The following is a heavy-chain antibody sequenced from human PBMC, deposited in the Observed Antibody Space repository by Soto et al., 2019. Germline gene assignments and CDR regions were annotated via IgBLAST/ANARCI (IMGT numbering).Heavy chain of an antibody. CDR1: GDSMGSGGHY. J-gene: IGHJ4*02. CDR2: IYYSGAT. D-gene: IGHD7-27*01. Sequence: QVQLQESGPGLVKPSQTLSLTCTVSGDSMGSGGHYYNWIRLLPGKGLEWIGYIYYSGATHYNPSLRGRVSISIDTSNVQFSLRLISVTAADTALYFCARDKDLEPAVWGYWGQRTQVTVSS. CDR3: ARDKDLEPAVWGY. V-gene: IGHV4-31*03.